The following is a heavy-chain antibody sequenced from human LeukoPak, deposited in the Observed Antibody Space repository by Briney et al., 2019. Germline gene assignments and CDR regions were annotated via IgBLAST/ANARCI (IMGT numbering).Heavy chain of an antibody. CDR2: IIPIFGTA. Sequence: GSSVKVSCKASGGTFSSYAISWVRQAPGQGFEWMGGIIPIFGTANYAQKFQGRVTITADESTSTAYMELSSLRSEDTAVYYCARDPGEYYYYGMDVWGQGTTVTVSS. D-gene: IGHD3-16*01. CDR1: GGTFSSYA. V-gene: IGHV1-69*01. CDR3: ARDPGEYYYYGMDV. J-gene: IGHJ6*02.